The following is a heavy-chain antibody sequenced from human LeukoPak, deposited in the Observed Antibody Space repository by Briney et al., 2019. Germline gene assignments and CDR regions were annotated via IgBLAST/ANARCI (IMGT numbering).Heavy chain of an antibody. Sequence: PGESLKISCKGSGFSFTNYWIGWVRQPPGKRLEWMGIIYPGDSDTRYSPSFQGQVTISADKSISTVYLQWSSLKASDTAMYYCARRFGARGESADYDYWGQGTLVTVSS. V-gene: IGHV5-51*01. CDR3: ARRFGARGESADYDY. D-gene: IGHD3-10*01. CDR2: IYPGDSDT. CDR1: GFSFTNYW. J-gene: IGHJ4*02.